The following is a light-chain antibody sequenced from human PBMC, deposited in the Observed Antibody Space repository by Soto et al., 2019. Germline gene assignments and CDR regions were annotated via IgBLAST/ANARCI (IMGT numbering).Light chain of an antibody. V-gene: IGLV2-14*01. CDR3: SSYTSSSTLLV. J-gene: IGLJ2*01. Sequence: QSALTQPASVSGSPGQSITISCTGTSSDVGGYNYVSWYQQHPGKAPKLMIYDVSNRPSGVSNRFSGSKSGNMAPLTISGLQAEDEADYYCSSYTSSSTLLVFGGGTKLTVL. CDR2: DVS. CDR1: SSDVGGYNY.